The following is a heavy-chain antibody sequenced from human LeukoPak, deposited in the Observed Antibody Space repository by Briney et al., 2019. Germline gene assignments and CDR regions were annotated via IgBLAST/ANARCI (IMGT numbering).Heavy chain of an antibody. D-gene: IGHD3-10*01. CDR3: ARATMVRGVIRYYYYYYMDV. Sequence: ASVKVSCKASGYTFTSYDINWVRQATGQGLEWMGWMNPNSGNTGYAQKFQGRVTMTRNTSISTAYMELSSLRSEDTAVYYCARATMVRGVIRYYYYYYMDVWGKGTTVTISS. CDR1: GYTFTSYD. CDR2: MNPNSGNT. J-gene: IGHJ6*03. V-gene: IGHV1-8*01.